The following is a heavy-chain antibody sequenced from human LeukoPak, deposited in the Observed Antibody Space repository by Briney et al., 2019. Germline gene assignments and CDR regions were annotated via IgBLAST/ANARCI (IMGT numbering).Heavy chain of an antibody. CDR1: GFTFSSYA. V-gene: IGHV3-23*01. CDR3: AKDLLGYSSSSYYYYGMDV. D-gene: IGHD6-6*01. J-gene: IGHJ6*02. CDR2: ISGSGGST. Sequence: GGSLRLSCAASGFTFSSYAMSWVRQAPGKGLEWVSAISGSGGSTYYADSVKGRLTISRDNSKNTLYLQMNSLRAEDTAVYYCAKDLLGYSSSSYYYYGMDVWGQGTTVTVSS.